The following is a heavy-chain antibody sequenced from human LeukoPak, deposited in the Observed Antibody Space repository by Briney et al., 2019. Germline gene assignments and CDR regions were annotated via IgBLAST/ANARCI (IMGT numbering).Heavy chain of an antibody. Sequence: SETLSLTCTVSGGSIGSSSYYWDWIRQPPGKGLEWIGSISYSGSTYYNPSLKSRVTLSLDMSKNQFSLKVNSVTAADTAVYYCARVVGLTGYSSSWYSGYYYYMDVWGKGTTVTVSS. V-gene: IGHV4-39*07. CDR3: ARVVGLTGYSSSWYSGYYYYMDV. J-gene: IGHJ6*03. D-gene: IGHD6-13*01. CDR1: GGSIGSSSYY. CDR2: ISYSGST.